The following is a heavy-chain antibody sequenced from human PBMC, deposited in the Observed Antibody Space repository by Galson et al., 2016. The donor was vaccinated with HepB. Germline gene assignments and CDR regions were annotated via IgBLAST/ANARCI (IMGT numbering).Heavy chain of an antibody. CDR1: GFSFRTRGVG. CDR3: AHIILSADFVFAS. Sequence: PALVKPTQTLTLTCTFSGFSFRTRGVGVGWIRQPPGKALEWLALTYWDDDKRYSPSLKNRLTITKHTSTNQVVLTMTDMDPVDTATYFCAHIILSADFVFASWGQGTLVTVSS. V-gene: IGHV2-5*02. J-gene: IGHJ4*02. D-gene: IGHD6-25*01. CDR2: TYWDDDK.